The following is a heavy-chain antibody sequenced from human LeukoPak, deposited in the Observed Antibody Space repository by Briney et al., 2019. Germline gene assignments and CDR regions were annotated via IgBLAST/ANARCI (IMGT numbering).Heavy chain of an antibody. V-gene: IGHV3-21*01. CDR3: ARVAEAAAFDH. CDR2: ISSSSTYI. J-gene: IGHJ4*02. Sequence: PGGSLRLSCAASDLPVSINYMTWVRQAPGKGLEWVSSISSSSTYIYYADSVKGRFTISRDNAKNSLYLQMNSLRADDTAVYYCARVAEAAAFDHWGQGTLVTVSS. D-gene: IGHD6-13*01. CDR1: DLPVSINY.